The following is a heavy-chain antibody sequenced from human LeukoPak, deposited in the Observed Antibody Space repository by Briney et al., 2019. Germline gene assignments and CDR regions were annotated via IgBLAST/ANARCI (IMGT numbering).Heavy chain of an antibody. J-gene: IGHJ4*02. CDR2: IYHSGST. CDR3: ARAPLQIRAFDY. Sequence: SETLSLTCTVSGGSISSYQWSWIRQPPGKGLEWIGFIYHSGSTNYNPSLKSRVTISPDTSKNQFSLNLRSVTAADTAVYYCARAPLQIRAFDYWGQGTLVTVSS. CDR1: GGSISSYQ. V-gene: IGHV4-59*08.